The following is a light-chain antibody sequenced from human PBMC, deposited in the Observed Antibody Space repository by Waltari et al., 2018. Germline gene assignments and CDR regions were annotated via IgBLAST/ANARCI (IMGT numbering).Light chain of an antibody. CDR3: QTWGTGIRV. V-gene: IGLV4-69*01. CDR1: RWHSSSA. CDR2: LNSDGSH. Sequence: QLVLTQSPSASASLGASVKLTCTLSRWHSSSALARHQQQPEKGPRYLMKLNSDGSHSKGDGLPDRFSGSSSGAERYLTISSLQSEDEADYYCQTWGTGIRVFGGGTKLTVL. J-gene: IGLJ2*01.